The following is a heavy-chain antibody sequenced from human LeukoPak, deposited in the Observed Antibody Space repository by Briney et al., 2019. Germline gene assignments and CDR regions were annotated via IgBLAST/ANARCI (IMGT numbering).Heavy chain of an antibody. Sequence: SVKVSSKASGFTFTSSAMQWVRQAGGQRLEWIGWIVVGSGNTNYAQKFQERVTITRDMSTSTAYMELSSLRSEDTAVYYCAAVHYYDSSGSIWGQGTMVSVSS. J-gene: IGHJ3*02. V-gene: IGHV1-58*02. CDR3: AAVHYYDSSGSI. CDR1: GFTFTSSA. D-gene: IGHD3-22*01. CDR2: IVVGSGNT.